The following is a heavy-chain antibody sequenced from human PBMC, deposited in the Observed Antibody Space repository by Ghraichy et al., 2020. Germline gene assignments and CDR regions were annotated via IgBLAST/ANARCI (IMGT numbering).Heavy chain of an antibody. Sequence: GGSLRLSCAASGFTFSSFSMNWVRQAPGKGLEWVSYISRNSSTIYYADSVKGRFTISRDNAKNSLYLQMNSLRDEDTAVFYCAKEGGYCRGGRCIAARMDVWGQGTTVTVSS. CDR1: GFTFSSFS. V-gene: IGHV3-48*02. CDR2: ISRNSSTI. J-gene: IGHJ6*02. D-gene: IGHD2-15*01. CDR3: AKEGGYCRGGRCIAARMDV.